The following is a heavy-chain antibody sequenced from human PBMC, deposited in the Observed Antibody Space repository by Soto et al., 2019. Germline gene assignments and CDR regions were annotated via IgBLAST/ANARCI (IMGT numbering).Heavy chain of an antibody. Sequence: SETLSLTCTVSGGSISSYYWIWIRQPPGKGLEWIGYIYYSGSTNYNPSLKSRVTISVDTSKNQFSLKLSSVTAADPAVYYCGRELTTVTVFDYWGQGTLVTVSS. CDR1: GGSISSYY. V-gene: IGHV4-59*01. CDR2: IYYSGST. D-gene: IGHD4-17*01. J-gene: IGHJ4*02. CDR3: GRELTTVTVFDY.